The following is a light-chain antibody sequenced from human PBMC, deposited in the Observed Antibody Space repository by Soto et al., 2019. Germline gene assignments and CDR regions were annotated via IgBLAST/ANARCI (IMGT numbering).Light chain of an antibody. V-gene: IGLV2-14*01. CDR1: GSDVGAYNY. Sequence: QSVLAQPASVSGSPGQSITISCSGTGSDVGAYNYVSWYQQHPAKAPKLMIYDVSNRPSGVSDRFSGSKSGNTASLTISGLQAEDEADYYCYSYISSSTYVFGSGTKVTVL. CDR3: YSYISSSTYV. J-gene: IGLJ1*01. CDR2: DVS.